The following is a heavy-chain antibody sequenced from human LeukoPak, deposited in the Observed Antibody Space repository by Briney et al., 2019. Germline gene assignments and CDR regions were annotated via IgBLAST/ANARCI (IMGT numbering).Heavy chain of an antibody. CDR1: GFTFSRYG. CDR3: ARTFTTYYYYMDV. D-gene: IGHD1-1*01. Sequence: GGSLRLSRAASGFTFSRYGMNWGRQAAGQGLEWISYIKGSGDAIYNADSVRGRFIISRVNRQRLVYLQMNSLRAADTAVYYCARTFTTYYYYMDVWGKGATVTVSS. J-gene: IGHJ6*03. CDR2: IKGSGDAI. V-gene: IGHV3-48*01.